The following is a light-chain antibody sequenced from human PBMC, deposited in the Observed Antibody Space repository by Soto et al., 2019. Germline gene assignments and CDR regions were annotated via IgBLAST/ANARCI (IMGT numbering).Light chain of an antibody. CDR3: SSYAGSNNLV. CDR1: SSDVGGYNY. V-gene: IGLV2-8*01. Sequence: QSALTQPPSASGSPGQSVPISCTGTSSDVGGYNYVSWYQQHPGKAPKLMIYEVSKRPSGVPDRGSGSKSGNTASLTVSGLQAEDEADYYCSSYAGSNNLVFGGGTKLTVL. CDR2: EVS. J-gene: IGLJ2*01.